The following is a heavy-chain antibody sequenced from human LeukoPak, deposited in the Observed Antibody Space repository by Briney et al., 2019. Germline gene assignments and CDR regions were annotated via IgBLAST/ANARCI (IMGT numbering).Heavy chain of an antibody. CDR3: ARVQYYDILTGYYTPRFDY. V-gene: IGHV1-2*02. D-gene: IGHD3-9*01. CDR1: GYTFTGYY. J-gene: IGHJ4*02. CDR2: INPNSGGT. Sequence: ASVKVSCKASGYTFTGYYMHWVRQAPGQGLEWMGWINPNSGGTNYAQKFQGRVTMTRDTSISTAYMEMSSLRSDDTAVYYCARVQYYDILTGYYTPRFDYWGQGTLVTVSS.